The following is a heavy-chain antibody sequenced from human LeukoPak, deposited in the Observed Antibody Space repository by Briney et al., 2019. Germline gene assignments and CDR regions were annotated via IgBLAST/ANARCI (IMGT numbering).Heavy chain of an antibody. V-gene: IGHV1-46*01. CDR2: INPIGGST. J-gene: IGHJ4*02. D-gene: IGHD6-13*01. Sequence: ASVKVSCKASGYTFTSYYMHWVRQSPGQGLEWRGIINPIGGSTSYAQKFQGRVTVTSDTSTSTVYMEMRSLRYEDTAVYYCARDETRRPIYSSSWYLVGWGQGTLVTVSS. CDR1: GYTFTSYY. CDR3: ARDETRRPIYSSSWYLVG.